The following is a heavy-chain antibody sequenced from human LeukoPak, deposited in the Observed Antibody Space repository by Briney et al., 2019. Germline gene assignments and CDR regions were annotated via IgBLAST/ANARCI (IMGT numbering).Heavy chain of an antibody. V-gene: IGHV4-4*02. CDR1: IDSTNGNY. CDR2: VHRSGST. CDR3: ARELLNAPTPGAY. D-gene: IGHD2-21*01. Sequence: PSETLSLTSAVSIDSTNGNYWSWVRQSPGKGLEWIGEVHRSGSTNYKPSLKRRVTISIDRSKDQISLDLTSVTAADTAVYYCARELLNAPTPGAYWGQGILVTVSS. J-gene: IGHJ4*02.